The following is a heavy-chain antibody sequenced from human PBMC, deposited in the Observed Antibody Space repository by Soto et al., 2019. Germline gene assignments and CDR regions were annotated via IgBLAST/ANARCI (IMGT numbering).Heavy chain of an antibody. V-gene: IGHV3-15*01. CDR3: TTDLMDTAMVDY. J-gene: IGHJ4*02. D-gene: IGHD5-18*01. CDR1: GFTFSNAW. Sequence: GGSLRLSCAASGFTFSNAWMSWVRQAPGKGLEWVGRIKSKTDGGTTDYAAPVKGRFTISRDDSKNTLYLQMNSLKTEDTAVYYCTTDLMDTAMVDYWGQGTLVTVSS. CDR2: IKSKTDGGTT.